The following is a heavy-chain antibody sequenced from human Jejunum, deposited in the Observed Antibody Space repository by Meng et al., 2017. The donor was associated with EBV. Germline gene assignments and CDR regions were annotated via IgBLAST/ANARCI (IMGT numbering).Heavy chain of an antibody. D-gene: IGHD3-22*01. CDR2: IYHGGGT. J-gene: IGHJ4*02. Sequence: LAQPPRTRSLTCVVAGGSISDTAWWSWVRQPPGKGLEWLGEIYHGGGTNYNPSLESRVTISVDKSKNQFSLKLNSVTVADTAVYYCAGNGYYALEYWGPGILVTVSS. CDR3: AGNGYYALEY. V-gene: IGHV4-4*03. CDR1: GGSISDTAW.